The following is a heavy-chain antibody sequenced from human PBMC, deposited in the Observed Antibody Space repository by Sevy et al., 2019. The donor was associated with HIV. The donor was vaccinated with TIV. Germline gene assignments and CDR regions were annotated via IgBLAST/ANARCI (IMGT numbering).Heavy chain of an antibody. V-gene: IGHV3-15*01. Sequence: GGSLRLSCAASGFTFSNAWMSWVRQAPGTGLEWVGRIKSKTDGGTTDYAAPVKGRFTISRDDSKNTLYLQMNSLKTEDTAVYYCTTVGATIRDDAFDIWGQGTMVTVSS. D-gene: IGHD1-26*01. CDR2: IKSKTDGGTT. CDR1: GFTFSNAW. J-gene: IGHJ3*02. CDR3: TTVGATIRDDAFDI.